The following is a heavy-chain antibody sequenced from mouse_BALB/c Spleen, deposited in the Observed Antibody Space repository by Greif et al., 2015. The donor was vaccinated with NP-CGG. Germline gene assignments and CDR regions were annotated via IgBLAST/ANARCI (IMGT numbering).Heavy chain of an antibody. Sequence: QVQLQQSGPGLVAPSQSLSITCTVSGFSLTSYGVHWVRQPPGKGLERLGVIWAGGSTNYNSALMSRLSISKDNSKSQVFLKMNSLQTDDTAMYYCARDSLYDYDKVMDYWGQGTSVTVSS. CDR3: ARDSLYDYDKVMDY. CDR2: IWAGGST. V-gene: IGHV2-9*02. D-gene: IGHD2-4*01. CDR1: GFSLTSYG. J-gene: IGHJ4*01.